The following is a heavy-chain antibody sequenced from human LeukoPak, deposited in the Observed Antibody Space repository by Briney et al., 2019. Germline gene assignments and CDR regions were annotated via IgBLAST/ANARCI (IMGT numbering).Heavy chain of an antibody. CDR2: ISSGSSTI. CDR3: ARGGGLLWFGEVLESSDAFHI. J-gene: IGHJ3*02. V-gene: IGHV3-48*02. D-gene: IGHD3-10*01. Sequence: GGSLRLSCAASGFTFSSFSMNWVRQAPGKGLEWVSYISSGSSTIYYADSVKGRFTISRDNAKNSLYLQVNSLRDEDTALYYCARGGGLLWFGEVLESSDAFHIWGQGTMVTVSS. CDR1: GFTFSSFS.